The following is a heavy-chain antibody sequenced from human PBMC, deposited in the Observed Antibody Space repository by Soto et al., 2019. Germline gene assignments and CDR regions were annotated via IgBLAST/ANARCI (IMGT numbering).Heavy chain of an antibody. CDR2: MNPNSGNT. V-gene: IGHV1-8*01. Sequence: ASVKVSCKASGYTFTIYDINGVGQATVQWLDGMGWMNPNSGNTGYAQKFQGRVTMTRNTSISTAYMELSSLRSEDTAVYYCASTPPRPLRRYSSSWFLNWFDPWGQGTLVTVSS. CDR3: ASTPPRPLRRYSSSWFLNWFDP. CDR1: GYTFTIYD. D-gene: IGHD6-13*01. J-gene: IGHJ5*02.